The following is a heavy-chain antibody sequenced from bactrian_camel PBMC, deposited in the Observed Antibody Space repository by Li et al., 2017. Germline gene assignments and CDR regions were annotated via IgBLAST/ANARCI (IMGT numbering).Heavy chain of an antibody. CDR2: LSSDGTT. V-gene: IGHV3S63*01. CDR1: GFTFDDSD. J-gene: IGHJ7*01. Sequence: QLVESGGGSVQAGETLRLSCTASGFTFDDSDMGWYRQAPGNECEMVSTLSSDGTTYYTDSVKGRFTISQDSAKNTVSLQMNSLKTEDMAMYYCAQGSPSPLFDHYGMEYWGKGTQVTVS. D-gene: IGHD3*01.